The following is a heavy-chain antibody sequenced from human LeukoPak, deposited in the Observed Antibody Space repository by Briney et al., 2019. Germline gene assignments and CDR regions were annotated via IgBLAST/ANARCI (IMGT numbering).Heavy chain of an antibody. Sequence: SETLSLTCTVSGGSISSYYWSWIRQPPGKGLEWIGYIYHSGNTDYNPSLKSRVTMSVDTSKNQFSLKLSSVTAADTAVYYCARDRRQQRYYYYMDVWGKGTTVTISS. CDR2: IYHSGNT. CDR1: GGSISSYY. CDR3: ARDRRQQRYYYYMDV. V-gene: IGHV4-59*12. D-gene: IGHD6-13*01. J-gene: IGHJ6*03.